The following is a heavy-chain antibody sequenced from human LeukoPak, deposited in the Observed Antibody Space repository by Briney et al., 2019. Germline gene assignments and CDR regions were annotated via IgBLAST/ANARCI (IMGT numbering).Heavy chain of an antibody. CDR1: GFTFDDYG. J-gene: IGHJ4*02. D-gene: IGHD5-24*01. V-gene: IGHV3-64*02. CDR2: VSNNGGST. CDR3: ARNGYNSAHFDY. Sequence: PGGSLRLSCAASGFTFDDYGMSWVRQAPGKGLEYVSTVSNNGGSTSYGESVKGRFTISRDNSKNTLYLQMGSLRVEDMGLYYCARNGYNSAHFDYWGQGTLVTVSS.